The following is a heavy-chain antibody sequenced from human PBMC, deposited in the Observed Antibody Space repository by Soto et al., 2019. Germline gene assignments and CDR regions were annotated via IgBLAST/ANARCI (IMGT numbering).Heavy chain of an antibody. CDR2: ICYSGST. CDR3: AREASVTTIDY. J-gene: IGHJ4*02. D-gene: IGHD4-17*01. V-gene: IGHV4-30-4*01. Sequence: PSETLSLTCTVSGGSISSGDYCWSWIRQPPGKGLEWIGYICYSGSTYYNPSLKSRVTMSVDTSKNQFSLKLSSVTAADTAVYYCAREASVTTIDYWGQGTLVTVSS. CDR1: GGSISSGDYC.